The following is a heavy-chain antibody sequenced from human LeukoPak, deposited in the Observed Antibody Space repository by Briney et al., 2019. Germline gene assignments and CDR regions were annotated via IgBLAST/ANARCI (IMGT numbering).Heavy chain of an antibody. D-gene: IGHD6-19*01. Sequence: GGSLRLSCAASGFTFSSYAMSWVRQAPGKGLEWVSSISGDSHHIFYADSVKGRFTISRDNAKNSLYLQMNSLKAEDTAVYYCAKFETVAVIVMDFWGQGTLVTVSS. V-gene: IGHV3-21*01. CDR2: ISGDSHHI. CDR3: AKFETVAVIVMDF. CDR1: GFTFSSYA. J-gene: IGHJ4*02.